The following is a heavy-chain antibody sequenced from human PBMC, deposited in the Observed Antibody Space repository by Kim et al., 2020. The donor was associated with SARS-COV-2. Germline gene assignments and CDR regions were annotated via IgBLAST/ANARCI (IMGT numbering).Heavy chain of an antibody. CDR3: ARLREQWLAHRPFDY. J-gene: IGHJ4*02. V-gene: IGHV4-59*08. Sequence: SETLSLTCTVSGGSISSYYWSWIRQPPGKGLEWIGYIYYSGSTNYNPSLKSRVTISVDTSKNQFSLKLSSVTAADTAAYYCARLREQWLAHRPFDYWGQGTLVTVSS. D-gene: IGHD6-19*01. CDR2: IYYSGST. CDR1: GGSISSYY.